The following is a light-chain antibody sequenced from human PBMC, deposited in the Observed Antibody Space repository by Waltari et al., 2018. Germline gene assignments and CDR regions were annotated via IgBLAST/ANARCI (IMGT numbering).Light chain of an antibody. Sequence: DIVMTQTPLPLPVTPGEPGSISCRSSQSLLDSDGYTHLHWYLQKSDQSPQLLIYLGSNRASGVPDRFSGSGSGTDFTLKISRVGAEDVGVYYCMQTLQTPYSFGQGTKVEIK. V-gene: IGKV2-28*01. J-gene: IGKJ2*03. CDR1: QSLLDSDGYTH. CDR3: MQTLQTPYS. CDR2: LGS.